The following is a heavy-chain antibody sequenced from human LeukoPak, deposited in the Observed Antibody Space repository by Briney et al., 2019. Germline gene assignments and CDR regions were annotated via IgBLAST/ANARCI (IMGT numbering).Heavy chain of an antibody. V-gene: IGHV4-4*07. J-gene: IGHJ6*03. CDR1: GNSITDYY. CDR3: ARETDIVVVPAAIGLLRSGYYYYMDV. Sequence: SETLSLTCSVSGNSITDYYWTWIRQSAGKGLEWIGRIYTSGSTNYNPSLKSRVTISVDTSKNQFSLKLSSVTAADTAVYYCARETDIVVVPAAIGLLRSGYYYYMDVWGKGTTVTVSS. D-gene: IGHD2-2*02. CDR2: IYTSGST.